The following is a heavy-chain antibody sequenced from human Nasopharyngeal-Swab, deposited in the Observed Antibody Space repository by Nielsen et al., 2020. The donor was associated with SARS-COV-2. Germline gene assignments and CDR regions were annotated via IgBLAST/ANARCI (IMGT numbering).Heavy chain of an antibody. CDR2: IIPIFGTA. D-gene: IGHD3-9*01. CDR3: ARTAFYYDILTGYYPTYYYYYMDV. CDR1: VGTFSSYA. V-gene: IGHV1-69*06. Sequence: SVQVSCKASVGTFSSYAISWVRQAPGHGLEWMGGIIPIFGTANYAQKFQGRVTITADKSTSTAYMELSSLRSEDTAVYYCARTAFYYDILTGYYPTYYYYYMDVWGKGTTVTVSS. J-gene: IGHJ6*03.